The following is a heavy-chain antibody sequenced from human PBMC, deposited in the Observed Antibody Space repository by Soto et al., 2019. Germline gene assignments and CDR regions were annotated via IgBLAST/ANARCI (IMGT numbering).Heavy chain of an antibody. CDR1: GFTFSSYG. Sequence: PGGSLRLSCAASGFTFSSYGMHWVRQAPGKGLEWVAVIWYDGSNKYYADSVKGRFTISRDNSKNTLYLQMNSLRAEDTAVYYCARDYRFYGLYYYYGMDVWGQGTTVTVSS. CDR2: IWYDGSNK. J-gene: IGHJ6*02. V-gene: IGHV3-33*01. D-gene: IGHD3-16*02. CDR3: ARDYRFYGLYYYYGMDV.